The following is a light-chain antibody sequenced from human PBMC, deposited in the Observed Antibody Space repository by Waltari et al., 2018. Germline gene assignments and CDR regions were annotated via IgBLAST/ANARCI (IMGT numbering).Light chain of an antibody. CDR1: NIGSKS. Sequence: YVLTQPPSVSVDPGKTARLTCGGDNIGSKSVNWYQQKPGQAPVLVMFYDSARPSEIPERFSGSNSGNTATLTISWVEAGDEADYHCQVWDDVTDSGVFGGGTKLTVL. CDR2: YDS. J-gene: IGLJ3*02. CDR3: QVWDDVTDSGV. V-gene: IGLV3-21*04.